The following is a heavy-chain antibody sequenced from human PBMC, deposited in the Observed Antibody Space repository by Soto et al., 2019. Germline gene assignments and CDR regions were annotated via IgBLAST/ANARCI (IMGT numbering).Heavy chain of an antibody. CDR2: SSAYNGNT. D-gene: IGHD3-16*01. V-gene: IGHV1-18*01. J-gene: IGHJ4*02. CDR1: GYTFTNFG. CDR3: RRGGTPIDY. Sequence: QVKLVQSGAEVKKPGASVKVSCKTSGYTFTNFGLSWVRQAPGQGLEWMGWSSAYNGNTNYAQNSQGRVTMTTDTSPSAAYMELRRLRSDDTAMYYCRRGGTPIDYWGQGTLVIGSS.